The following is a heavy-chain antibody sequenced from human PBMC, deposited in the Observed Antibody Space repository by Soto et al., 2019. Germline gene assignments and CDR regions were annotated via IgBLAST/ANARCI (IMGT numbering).Heavy chain of an antibody. CDR2: IIPIFGTA. J-gene: IGHJ6*02. D-gene: IGHD3-3*01. V-gene: IGHV1-69*06. CDR3: AREGDFWSGYSPAYYYGMDV. Sequence: SVKVSCKASGGTFSSYAISWVRQAPGQGLEWMGGIIPIFGTANYAQKFQGRVTITADKSTSAAYMELSSLRSEDTAVYYCAREGDFWSGYSPAYYYGMDVWGQGTTVTVS. CDR1: GGTFSSYA.